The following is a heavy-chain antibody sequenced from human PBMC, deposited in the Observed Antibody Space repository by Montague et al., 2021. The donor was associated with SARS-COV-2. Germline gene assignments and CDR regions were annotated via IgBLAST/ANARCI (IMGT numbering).Heavy chain of an antibody. J-gene: IGHJ4*02. CDR2: MHFTGKT. D-gene: IGHD3-10*01. V-gene: IGHV4-4*07. CDR3: ARDRFDFGAGRQGTPDF. Sequence: SETLSLTCSVSGDSITTHYWSWILQPAGEGLEWIGRMHFTGKTTICPFFSSRLTMSADTSKNQFSLKLTSVTAADTAIYFCARDRFDFGAGRQGTPDFWGQGTLVTGSS. CDR1: GDSITTHY.